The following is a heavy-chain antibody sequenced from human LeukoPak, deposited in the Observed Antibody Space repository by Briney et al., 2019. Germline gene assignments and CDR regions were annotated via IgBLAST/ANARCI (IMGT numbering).Heavy chain of an antibody. CDR2: ILYSGDT. D-gene: IGHD2-15*01. CDR3: ARDPGWGLRYFDL. J-gene: IGHJ2*01. CDR1: GGSIGTNY. V-gene: IGHV4-59*01. Sequence: PSETLSLTCSLSGGSIGTNYWSWIRQPPGKGLEFIGYILYSGDTHYNPSLESRLSMSIDTAKNQFSLKLTSVTAADTAVYYCARDPGWGLRYFDLWGRGALVTVSS.